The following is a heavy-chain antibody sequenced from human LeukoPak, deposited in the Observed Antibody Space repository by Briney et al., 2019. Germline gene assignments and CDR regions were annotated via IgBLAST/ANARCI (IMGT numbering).Heavy chain of an antibody. Sequence: PSETLSLTCAVYGGSFSGYYWSWIRQPPGKGLEWIGEINHSGSTNYNPSLKSRVTISVGTSKNQLSLKLSSVTAADTAVYYCARARAYYYDSSGYYDYWGQGTLVTVSS. CDR1: GGSFSGYY. J-gene: IGHJ4*02. D-gene: IGHD3-22*01. V-gene: IGHV4-34*01. CDR2: INHSGST. CDR3: ARARAYYYDSSGYYDY.